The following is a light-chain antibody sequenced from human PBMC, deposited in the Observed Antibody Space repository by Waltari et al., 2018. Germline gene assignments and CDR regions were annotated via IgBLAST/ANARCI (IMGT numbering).Light chain of an antibody. Sequence: EIVMTQSPATLSVSPGERATLSCKASQSAGSNLAWYQQKPGQAPRLLIYAASIRATGIPARFSGSGSWTEFTLTISSLQSEDFAVYYCQQYNNWPPYNFGQGTKLEIK. CDR1: QSAGSN. J-gene: IGKJ2*01. CDR2: AAS. V-gene: IGKV3-15*01. CDR3: QQYNNWPPYN.